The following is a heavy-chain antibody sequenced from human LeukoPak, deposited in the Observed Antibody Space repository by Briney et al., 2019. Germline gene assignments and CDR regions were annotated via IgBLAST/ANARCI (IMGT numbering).Heavy chain of an antibody. J-gene: IGHJ5*02. Sequence: SETLSLTCTVSGGSITGYSWSWIRQPPGRGLEWIAYIYYSGDTNYNPSLKSRVIVSVDTSKNQFSLKLTSVTAADTAVYYCVRGPYGSGISNWFDPWGQGILVTVSS. D-gene: IGHD3-10*01. CDR2: IYYSGDT. CDR1: GGSITGYS. CDR3: VRGPYGSGISNWFDP. V-gene: IGHV4-59*01.